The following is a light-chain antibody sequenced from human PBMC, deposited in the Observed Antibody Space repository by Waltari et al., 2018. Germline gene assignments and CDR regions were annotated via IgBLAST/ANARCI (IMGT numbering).Light chain of an antibody. CDR1: DSDVGAYYF. V-gene: IGLV2-14*01. J-gene: IGLJ1*01. Sequence: QSTLTQPASVSGSPGPSITLSCSGTDSDVGAYYFVPWYQQHPGKAPHLILYEVSNRPSGISNRFSASKSGNTASLTISGLQAEDEADYYCSSYTTSSAPGVFGTGTRVTVL. CDR3: SSYTTSSAPGV. CDR2: EVS.